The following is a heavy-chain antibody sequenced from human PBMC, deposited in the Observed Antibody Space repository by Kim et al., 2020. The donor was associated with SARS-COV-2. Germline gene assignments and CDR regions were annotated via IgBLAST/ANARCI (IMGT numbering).Heavy chain of an antibody. V-gene: IGHV3-48*04. J-gene: IGHJ5*02. CDR3: ARVVAADP. CDR2: STI. D-gene: IGHD2-2*01. Sequence: STIYYADSVKGRFTISRDNAKNSLYLQMNSLRAEDTAVYYCARVVAADPWGQGTLVTVSS.